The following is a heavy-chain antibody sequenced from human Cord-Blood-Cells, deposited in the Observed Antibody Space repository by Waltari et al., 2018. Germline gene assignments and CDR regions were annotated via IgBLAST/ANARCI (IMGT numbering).Heavy chain of an antibody. D-gene: IGHD5-18*01. V-gene: IGHV1-69*12. CDR2: IIPIFGTA. CDR1: GGTFSSYA. CDR3: ARAGGYSYGHYYYYGMDV. J-gene: IGHJ6*02. Sequence: QVQLVQSGAEVKKPGSSVKVSCKASGGTFSSYAISWVRQAPGQGLEWKGGIIPIFGTANYAQKCQGRVTITADESTSTAYRELSSLRSEDTAVYYCARAGGYSYGHYYYYGMDVWGQGTTVTVSS.